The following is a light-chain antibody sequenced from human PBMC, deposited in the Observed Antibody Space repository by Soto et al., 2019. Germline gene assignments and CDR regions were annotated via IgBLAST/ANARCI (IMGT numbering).Light chain of an antibody. J-gene: IGLJ2*01. V-gene: IGLV2-14*01. CDR3: CSYTTTSPVV. CDR2: EVS. Sequence: QSALTQPASVSGSPGQSITISCTGTSSDVGRYNYVSWYQQHPGKAPKLMIYEVSNRPSGVSNRFSGSKSGNTASLTISGLQADDEADYFCCSYTTTSPVVFGGGTQLTVL. CDR1: SSDVGRYNY.